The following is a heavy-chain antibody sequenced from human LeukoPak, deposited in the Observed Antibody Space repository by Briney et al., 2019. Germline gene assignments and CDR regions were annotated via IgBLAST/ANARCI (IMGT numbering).Heavy chain of an antibody. CDR3: ARGDNNYYYYYMDV. CDR2: MNPNSGNT. V-gene: IGHV1-8*03. J-gene: IGHJ6*03. D-gene: IGHD2/OR15-2a*01. Sequence: ASVKVSCKASGYTFTSYDINWVRQATGQGLEWMGWMNPNSGNTGYAQKFQGRVTITRNTSISTAYMELSSLRSEDTAVYYCARGDNNYYYYYMDVWGKGTTVTVSS. CDR1: GYTFTSYD.